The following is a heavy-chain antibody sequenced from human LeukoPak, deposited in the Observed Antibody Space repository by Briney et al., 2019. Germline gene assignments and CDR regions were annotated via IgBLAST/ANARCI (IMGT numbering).Heavy chain of an antibody. V-gene: IGHV1-18*01. CDR2: INTFNSDP. D-gene: IGHD3-10*01. J-gene: IGHJ5*02. CDR3: ATGSSSRSLDP. CDR1: GYTFTNYG. Sequence: ASVKVSCKALGYTFTNYGISWVRQAPGQGLEWLGRINTFNSDPNYAQKFQDRITVTTDKSTTTAYMELKNLTSDDTAVYYCATGSSSRSLDPWGQGTLVTVSS.